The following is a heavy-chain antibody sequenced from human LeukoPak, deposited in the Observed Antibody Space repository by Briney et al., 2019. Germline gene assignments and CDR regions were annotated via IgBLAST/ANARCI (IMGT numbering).Heavy chain of an antibody. J-gene: IGHJ4*02. CDR3: VSGTGWVFDY. V-gene: IGHV3-7*01. D-gene: IGHD6-19*01. CDR1: GFTFSSYW. CDR2: IKQDGSER. Sequence: PGGSLSLFCGASGFTFSSYWMLWVRRARGTGLEWVANIKQDGSERYYVDSVKGRFTISRDNAKNSLYLQMNSLRAEDTAVYYCVSGTGWVFDYWGQGTLVTVSS.